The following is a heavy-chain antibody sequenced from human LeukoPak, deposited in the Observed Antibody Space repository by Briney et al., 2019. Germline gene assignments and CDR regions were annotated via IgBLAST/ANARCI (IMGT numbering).Heavy chain of an antibody. Sequence: SETLSLTCTVSGLPISSYNWSWIGQPPGKELVWRVYIYYSGSTHYHPPLKSRVTISVDTSKNEFSLKLSSVTAADAAVYYCARTVATIGYFDYWGQGTLVTVSS. CDR2: IYYSGST. V-gene: IGHV4-59*01. D-gene: IGHD5-12*01. J-gene: IGHJ4*02. CDR1: GLPISSYN. CDR3: ARTVATIGYFDY.